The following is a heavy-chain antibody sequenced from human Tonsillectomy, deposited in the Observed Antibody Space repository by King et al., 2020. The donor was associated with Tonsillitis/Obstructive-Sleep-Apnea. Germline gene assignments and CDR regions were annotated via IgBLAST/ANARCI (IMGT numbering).Heavy chain of an antibody. J-gene: IGHJ4*02. Sequence: VQLVESGGGLVQPGGSLRLSCAVSGFTFSNYWMSWVRQASGKGLEWVANIKQDGSEKYYVDSVKGRFTVSRDNAKNSLYLQMNSLRAEDTAVYYCARDVAATGYWGQGTLVTVSS. CDR2: IKQDGSEK. CDR1: GFTFSNYW. D-gene: IGHD6-13*01. CDR3: ARDVAATGY. V-gene: IGHV3-7*04.